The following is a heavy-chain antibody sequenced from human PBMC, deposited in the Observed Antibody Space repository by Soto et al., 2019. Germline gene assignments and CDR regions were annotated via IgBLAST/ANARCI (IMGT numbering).Heavy chain of an antibody. CDR2: IYHSGST. J-gene: IGHJ4*02. V-gene: IGHV4-30-2*01. CDR1: GGSISSGGYS. D-gene: IGHD4-17*01. Sequence: PSETLSLTCAVSGGSISSGGYSWSWIRQPPGKGLEWIGYIYHSGSTYYNPSLKSRVTISVDTSKNQFSLKLSSVTAADTAVYYCARGRRTAVTIDYWGQGTLVTVSS. CDR3: ARGRRTAVTIDY.